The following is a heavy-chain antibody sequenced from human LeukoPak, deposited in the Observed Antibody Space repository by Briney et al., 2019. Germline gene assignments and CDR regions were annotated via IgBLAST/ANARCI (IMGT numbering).Heavy chain of an antibody. CDR2: TYYRSKWYN. CDR1: GDSVSSNSAA. CDR3: ARAYSSSWYTSYYYYYMDV. J-gene: IGHJ6*03. V-gene: IGHV6-1*01. Sequence: SQTLSLTCAISGDSVSSNSAAWNWIRQSPSRGLEWLGRTYYRSKWYNDYAVSVKSRITINPDTSKNQFSLQLNSVTPEDTAVYYCARAYSSSWYTSYYYYYMDVWGKGTTVTVSS. D-gene: IGHD6-13*01.